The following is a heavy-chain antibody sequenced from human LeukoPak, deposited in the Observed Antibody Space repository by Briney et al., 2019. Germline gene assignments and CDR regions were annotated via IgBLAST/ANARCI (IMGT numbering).Heavy chain of an antibody. D-gene: IGHD3-10*01. CDR2: IWYDGSNK. J-gene: IGHJ5*02. CDR3: AKDAGLYGSGSHPGT. V-gene: IGHV3-30*02. CDR1: GFSFSNHG. Sequence: PGGSLRLSCAASGFSFSNHGIHWVRQAPGKGLEWVSLIWYDGSNKYYADSVKGRFTISRDNSKNTLYLQMNSLRAEDTAVYYCAKDAGLYGSGSHPGTWGQGTLVTVSS.